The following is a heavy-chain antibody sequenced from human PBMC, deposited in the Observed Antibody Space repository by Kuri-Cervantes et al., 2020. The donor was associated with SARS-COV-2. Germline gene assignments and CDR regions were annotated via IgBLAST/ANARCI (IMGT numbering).Heavy chain of an antibody. CDR2: VYFRGGT. D-gene: IGHD3-3*01. CDR3: ARPPLGRIFGVVMPPDV. CDR1: GDSISSRY. J-gene: IGHJ6*04. Sequence: SETLSLTCAVSGDSISSRYWSWIRQPPGKGLEWIGYVYFRGGTNYNPSLESRVTISVDTSKNQFSLKLSSVTAADTAVYYCARPPLGRIFGVVMPPDVWGKGTTVTVSS. V-gene: IGHV4-59*08.